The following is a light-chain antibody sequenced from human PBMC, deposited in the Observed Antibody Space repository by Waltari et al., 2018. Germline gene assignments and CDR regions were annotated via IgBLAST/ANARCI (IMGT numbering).Light chain of an antibody. V-gene: IGKV3-20*01. CDR1: QTINNNL. CDR2: GAS. CDR3: QQYDGSILT. J-gene: IGKJ4*01. Sequence: IVLTQSPDTLSLSPGQRASLSCRASQTINNNLLVWYQQKPGQAPRLLIHGASSRATGFPDRFSGSGSGTDFTLTISRLEPEDVAVYYCQQYDGSILTFGRGTKVEI.